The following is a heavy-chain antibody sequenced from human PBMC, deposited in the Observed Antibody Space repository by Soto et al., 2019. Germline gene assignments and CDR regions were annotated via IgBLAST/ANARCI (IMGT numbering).Heavy chain of an antibody. CDR1: GFTFSSYS. CDR2: ISSSSSYI. J-gene: IGHJ6*02. D-gene: IGHD2-2*01. Sequence: GGSLRLSCAASGFTFSSYSMNWVRQAPGKGLEWVSSISSSSSYIYYADSVKGRFTISRDNAKNSLYLQMNSLRAEDTAVYYCARVWWGYRSSTSCYQAYYYGMDVWGQGTTVTVSS. CDR3: ARVWWGYRSSTSCYQAYYYGMDV. V-gene: IGHV3-21*01.